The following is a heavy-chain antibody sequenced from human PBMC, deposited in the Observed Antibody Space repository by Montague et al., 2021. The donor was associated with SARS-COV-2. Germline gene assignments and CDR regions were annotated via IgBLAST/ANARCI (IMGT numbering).Heavy chain of an antibody. Sequence: SETLSLTCSVSGGSISNYYWTWIRQSPGKGLQWIGYIFYTGSTKFNPSLKSRVSMSLDTSKNHFSLRLSAVTAADTARYYCARAQNICFIANCVNYFDLWGQGALVTVSS. CDR2: IFYTGST. D-gene: IGHD2-15*01. CDR1: GGSISNYY. CDR3: ARAQNICFIANCVNYFDL. V-gene: IGHV4-59*01. J-gene: IGHJ4*02.